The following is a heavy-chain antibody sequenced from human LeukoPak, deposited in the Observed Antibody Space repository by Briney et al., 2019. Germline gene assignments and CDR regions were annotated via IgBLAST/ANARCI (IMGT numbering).Heavy chain of an antibody. D-gene: IGHD2-15*01. CDR1: VYTFTGYY. V-gene: IGHV1-2*02. CDR2: INPNSGGT. J-gene: IGHJ4*02. Sequence: ASVKVSCKASVYTFTGYYMHWVRQAPGQGLDWMGLINPNSGGTNYAQKFQGRVTMTTDTSTSTAYMELRSLRSDDTAVYYCARVAVEGILPEGNDYWGQGTLVTVSS. CDR3: ARVAVEGILPEGNDY.